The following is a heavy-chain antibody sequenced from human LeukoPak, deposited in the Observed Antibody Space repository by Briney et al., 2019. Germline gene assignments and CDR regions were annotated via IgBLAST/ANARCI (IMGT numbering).Heavy chain of an antibody. J-gene: IGHJ4*02. D-gene: IGHD6-19*01. CDR3: ATAAVAGDQDY. V-gene: IGHV1-46*01. Sequence: GGSLRLSCAASGFTFSSYGMHWVRQAPGQGLEWMGIINPSGGSTSYAQKFQGRVTMTRDMSTSTVYMELSSLRSEDTAVYYCATAAVAGDQDYWGQGTLVTVSS. CDR2: INPSGGST. CDR1: GFTFSSYG.